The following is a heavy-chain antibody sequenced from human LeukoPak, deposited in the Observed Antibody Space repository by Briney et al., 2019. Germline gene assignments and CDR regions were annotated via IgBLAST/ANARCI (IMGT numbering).Heavy chain of an antibody. J-gene: IGHJ4*02. V-gene: IGHV3-30*02. CDR3: AKGAPYYDFWSGYYTPDY. CDR2: IRYDGSNK. Sequence: GGSLRLSCAASGFTFSNYGMHWVRQAPGKGLGWVAFIRYDGSNKYYADSVKGRFTISRDNSKNTLYLQMNSLRAEDTAVYYCAKGAPYYDFWSGYYTPDYWGQGTLVTVSS. CDR1: GFTFSNYG. D-gene: IGHD3-3*01.